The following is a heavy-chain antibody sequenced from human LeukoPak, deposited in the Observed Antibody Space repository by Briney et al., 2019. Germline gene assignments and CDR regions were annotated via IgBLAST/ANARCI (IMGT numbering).Heavy chain of an antibody. D-gene: IGHD3-22*01. CDR3: ARGTPGYYDSSSQYLEYNWFDP. J-gene: IGHJ5*02. CDR2: IYYSGST. Sequence: SETLSLTCTVSGGSISSSSYYWGWIRQPPGKGLEWIGSIYYSGSTYYNPSLKSRVTISVDTSKNQFSLKLSSVTAADTAVYYCARGTPGYYDSSSQYLEYNWFDPWGQGTLVTVSS. V-gene: IGHV4-39*07. CDR1: GGSISSSSYY.